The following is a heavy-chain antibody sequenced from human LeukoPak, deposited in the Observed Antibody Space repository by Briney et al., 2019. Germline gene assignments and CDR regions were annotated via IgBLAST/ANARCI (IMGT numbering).Heavy chain of an antibody. CDR2: IYSGGST. D-gene: IGHD3-22*01. CDR1: GFTVSSNY. Sequence: GGSLRLSCAASGFTVSSNYMSWVRQAPGKGLEWVSVIYSGGSTYYADSVKGRFTISRDNSKNTLYLQMNSLRAEDTAVYYCAKDYYYYDSSGYYSIPVDYWGQGTLVTVSS. J-gene: IGHJ4*02. CDR3: AKDYYYYDSSGYYSIPVDY. V-gene: IGHV3-66*02.